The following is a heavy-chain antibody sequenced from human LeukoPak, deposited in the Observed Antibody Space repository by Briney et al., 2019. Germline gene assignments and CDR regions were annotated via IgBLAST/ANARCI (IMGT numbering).Heavy chain of an antibody. V-gene: IGHV1-69*01. Sequence: SVKVSCKASGGTFSSYAISWVRQTPGQGLEWMGGIIPIFGTANYAQKFQGRVTITADESTSTAYMELSSLRSEDTAVYYCARGLGGIWSGYYTGDYYYGMDVWGQGTTVTVSS. D-gene: IGHD3-3*01. CDR2: IIPIFGTA. J-gene: IGHJ6*02. CDR1: GGTFSSYA. CDR3: ARGLGGIWSGYYTGDYYYGMDV.